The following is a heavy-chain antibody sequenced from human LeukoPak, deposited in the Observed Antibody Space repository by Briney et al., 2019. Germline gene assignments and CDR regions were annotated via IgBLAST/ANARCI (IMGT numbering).Heavy chain of an antibody. Sequence: PSETLSLTCTVSGGSISSYYWSWIRQPPGKGLQWIGYIYFSGTTNYNPSLKSRVTISVDTSKNQFSLKLSSVTAADTAVYYCARASGITMVRGVILNWFDPWGQGTLVTVSS. J-gene: IGHJ5*02. CDR2: IYFSGTT. CDR1: GGSISSYY. CDR3: ARASGITMVRGVILNWFDP. V-gene: IGHV4-59*01. D-gene: IGHD3-10*01.